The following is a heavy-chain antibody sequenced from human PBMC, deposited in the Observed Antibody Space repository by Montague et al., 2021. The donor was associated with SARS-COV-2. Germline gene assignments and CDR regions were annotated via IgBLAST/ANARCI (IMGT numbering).Heavy chain of an antibody. CDR2: INHSGST. Sequence: SETLSLTCAVYGGSLSGYYWSWIRQPPGKGLEWIGEINHSGSTNYNPSLKSRVTISLDTSKNQFSLKLSSVTAAGTAVYYCAGGRRRYSWRDETSYYYGMDVWGQGTTVTVSS. V-gene: IGHV4-34*01. CDR1: GGSLSGYY. J-gene: IGHJ6*02. D-gene: IGHD1-20*01. CDR3: AGGRRRYSWRDETSYYYGMDV.